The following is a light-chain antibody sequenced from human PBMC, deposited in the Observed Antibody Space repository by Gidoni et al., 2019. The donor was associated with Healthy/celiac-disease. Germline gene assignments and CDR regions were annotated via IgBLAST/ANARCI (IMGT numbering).Light chain of an antibody. V-gene: IGLV1-40*01. CDR2: GNS. CDR3: QSYDNTLSGSGV. Sequence: QSVLTQPPSLSRAPGQRVTISCTGSSSNIGAGYDVHWYQQLPGTAPKLLIYGNSNRPSGVPDRFSGSKSGTSASLAITGLQAEDEADYYCQSYDNTLSGSGVFGGGTKLTVL. J-gene: IGLJ2*01. CDR1: SSNIGAGYD.